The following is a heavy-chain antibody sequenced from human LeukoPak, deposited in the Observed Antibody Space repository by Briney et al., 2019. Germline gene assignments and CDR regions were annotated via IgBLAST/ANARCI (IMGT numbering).Heavy chain of an antibody. D-gene: IGHD4-11*01. CDR1: GGSISSYY. V-gene: IGHV4-4*07. CDR2: IYTSGST. J-gene: IGHJ5*02. CDR3: ARDTTTVTTDGWWFDP. Sequence: PSETLSLTCTVSGGSISSYYWSWIRQPAGKGLEWIGRIYTSGSTNYNPSLKRRVTMSVDTSKNQFPLKLSSVTAADTAVYYCARDTTTVTTDGWWFDPWGQGPLVTVSS.